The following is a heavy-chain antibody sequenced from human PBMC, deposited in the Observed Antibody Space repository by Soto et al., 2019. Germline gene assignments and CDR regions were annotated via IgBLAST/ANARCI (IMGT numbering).Heavy chain of an antibody. V-gene: IGHV1-18*01. D-gene: IGHD2-15*01. CDR2: ISAYNSNT. CDR3: ARDRTEKEDIYYYYGMDV. CDR1: GYTFTNYG. Sequence: ASEKVSCKASGYTFTNYGISWVRPAPGQRLEWMGWISAYNSNTNYAQKLQGRVTMTTDTSTSTAYMELRSLRSDDTAVYYCARDRTEKEDIYYYYGMDVWGQGTTVTVSS. J-gene: IGHJ6*02.